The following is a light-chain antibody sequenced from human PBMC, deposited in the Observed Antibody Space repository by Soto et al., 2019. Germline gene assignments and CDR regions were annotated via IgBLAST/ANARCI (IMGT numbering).Light chain of an antibody. J-gene: IGKJ4*01. CDR3: QHRSNWPLT. CDR1: QGVTTN. V-gene: IGKV3D-11*01. CDR2: DAS. Sequence: EIVMTQSPATLSVSPGERATLTSSAGQGVTTNFAWYQQKSGQSPRLLIYDASNRATGIPARFSGSGSGTDFTLTISSLEPEDFAVYYCQHRSNWPLTFGGGTKVDIK.